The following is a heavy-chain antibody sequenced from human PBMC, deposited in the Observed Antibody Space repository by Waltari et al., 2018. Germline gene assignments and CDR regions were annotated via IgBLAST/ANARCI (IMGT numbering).Heavy chain of an antibody. CDR1: GYTFTAHY. V-gene: IGHV1-2*02. Sequence: QVQLVQSGAEAKQPGASVKLPCKASGYTFTAHYMHWGRQAPEQGLEWMGWINPNSGGTNYAQKFQGRVTMTRDTSISTAYMELSRLRSDDTAVYYCARESWFDPWGQGTLVTVSS. CDR3: ARESWFDP. J-gene: IGHJ5*02. CDR2: INPNSGGT.